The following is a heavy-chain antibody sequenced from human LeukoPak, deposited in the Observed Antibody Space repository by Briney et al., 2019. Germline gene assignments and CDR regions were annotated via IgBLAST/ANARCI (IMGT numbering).Heavy chain of an antibody. V-gene: IGHV3-21*01. CDR2: ISSSSSYI. D-gene: IGHD6-6*01. CDR3: ARAPGGIAARQGY. CDR1: GFTFSSYS. J-gene: IGHJ4*02. Sequence: GGSLRLSCAASGFTFSSYSMNWVRQAPGKGLEWVSSISSSSSYIYYADSVKGRFTISRDNAKNSLYLQMNSLRAEDTAVYYCARAPGGIAARQGYWGQGTLVTVSS.